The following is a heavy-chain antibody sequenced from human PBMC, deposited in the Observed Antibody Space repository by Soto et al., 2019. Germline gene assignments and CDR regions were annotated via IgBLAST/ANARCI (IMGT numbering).Heavy chain of an antibody. V-gene: IGHV1-18*01. Sequence: GASVKVSCKASGYTFTSYGISWVRQAPGQGLEWMGWISAYNGNTNYAQKRQGRVTMTTDTSTSTAYMELRSLRSDDTAVYYWARDRYYDVWCGYSRWCDPWGQGTLVTVSS. J-gene: IGHJ5*02. D-gene: IGHD3-3*01. CDR3: ARDRYYDVWCGYSRWCDP. CDR1: GYTFTSYG. CDR2: ISAYNGNT.